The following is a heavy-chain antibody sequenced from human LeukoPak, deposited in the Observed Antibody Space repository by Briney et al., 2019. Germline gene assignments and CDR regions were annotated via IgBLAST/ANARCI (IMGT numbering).Heavy chain of an antibody. CDR2: TKQDVNEK. CDR1: GFTFSTYW. CDR3: ASIATTVTNHDY. V-gene: IGHV3-7*01. J-gene: IGHJ4*02. Sequence: PGGSLRLSCAASGFTFSTYWMTWVRQAPGKGLEWVANTKQDVNEKYYVDSVKGRFTISRDNAKNSLYLQMNSLRAEDTAVYYCASIATTVTNHDYWGQGTLVTVSS. D-gene: IGHD4-17*01.